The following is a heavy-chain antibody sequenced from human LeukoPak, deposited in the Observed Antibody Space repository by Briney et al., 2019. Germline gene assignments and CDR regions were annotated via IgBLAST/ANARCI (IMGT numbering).Heavy chain of an antibody. CDR1: GFTFSSYA. V-gene: IGHV3-23*01. CDR2: VSGSGGST. D-gene: IGHD2-2*01. Sequence: PGGSLRLSCAASGFTFSSYAMSWVRQAPGKGLEWVSAVSGSGGSTYYADSVKGRFTISRDNSKNTLYLQMNSLRAEDTAVYYCAKPPIRIVVVPAAPDYWGQGTLVTVSS. J-gene: IGHJ4*02. CDR3: AKPPIRIVVVPAAPDY.